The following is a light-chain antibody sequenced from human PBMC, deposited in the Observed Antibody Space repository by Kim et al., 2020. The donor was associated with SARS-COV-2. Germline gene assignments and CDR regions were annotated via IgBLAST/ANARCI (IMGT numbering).Light chain of an antibody. V-gene: IGKV3-15*01. CDR1: QSVNNN. CDR3: QQHHSWPPYT. J-gene: IGKJ2*01. Sequence: VSPGERATPSCRASQSVNNNLAWFQQKPGQAPRLLIYGASVRASGVPARFSGSGSGTEFTLTISSLQSEDFAVYYCQQHHSWPPYTFGQGTKLEI. CDR2: GAS.